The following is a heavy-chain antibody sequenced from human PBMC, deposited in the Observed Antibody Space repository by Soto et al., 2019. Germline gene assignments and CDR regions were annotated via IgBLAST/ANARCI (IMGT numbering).Heavy chain of an antibody. CDR2: IYYSGST. CDR3: ATGRGSESYLAEVAN. D-gene: IGHD1-26*01. CDR1: GDSISNYY. J-gene: IGHJ4*02. V-gene: IGHV4-59*08. Sequence: QVQLQESGPGLVKPSETLSLTCTVSGDSISNYYCSWIRQPPGKGLEWIGYIYYSGSTNYSPSPKSRVTTSVDTSKDQFSLRLSSMTAADTAVYYCATGRGSESYLAEVANGGQGTVVTVSS.